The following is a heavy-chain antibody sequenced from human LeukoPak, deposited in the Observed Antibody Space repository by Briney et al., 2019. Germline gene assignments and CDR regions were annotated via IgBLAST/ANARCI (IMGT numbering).Heavy chain of an antibody. CDR1: GDSISSSSYY. CDR3: ARSEGELLNY. J-gene: IGHJ4*02. CDR2: IYYSGST. D-gene: IGHD1-26*01. Sequence: PSETLSLTCTVSGDSISSSSYYWGWIRQPPGKGLEWIGNIYYSGSTYYNPSLKSRVTISVDTSKNQFSLKLSSVTAADTAVYYCARSEGELLNYWGQGTLVTVSS. V-gene: IGHV4-39*01.